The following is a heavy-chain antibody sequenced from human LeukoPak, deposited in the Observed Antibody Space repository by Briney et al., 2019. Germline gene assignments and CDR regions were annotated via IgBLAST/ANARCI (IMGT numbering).Heavy chain of an antibody. CDR2: IRSEAYGGTT. V-gene: IGHV3-49*04. D-gene: IGHD6-13*01. Sequence: PGGSLRLSCTASGFSFCDYSINWVRQAPGKGLELLCFIRSEAYGGTTQDSASGKGRFTISRDYSKSIGHLQMNSIKTEDTDVYYYTSQLQLLTFFDYWGQGTLVTVSS. CDR3: TSQLQLLTFFDY. CDR1: GFSFCDYS. J-gene: IGHJ4*02.